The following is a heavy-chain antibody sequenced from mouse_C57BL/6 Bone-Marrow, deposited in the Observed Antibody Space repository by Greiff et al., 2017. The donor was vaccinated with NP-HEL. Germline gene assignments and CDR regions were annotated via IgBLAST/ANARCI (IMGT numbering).Heavy chain of an antibody. J-gene: IGHJ2*01. CDR2: IHPNSGST. V-gene: IGHV1-64*01. Sequence: QVQLQQPGAELVKPGASVKLSCKASGYTFTSYWMHWVKQRPGQGLEWIGMIHPNSGSTNYNEKFKSKATLTVDKSSSTAYMQLSSLTSEDSAVYYCAKRGLGPYYFDYWGQGTTLTVSS. D-gene: IGHD4-1*01. CDR1: GYTFTSYW. CDR3: AKRGLGPYYFDY.